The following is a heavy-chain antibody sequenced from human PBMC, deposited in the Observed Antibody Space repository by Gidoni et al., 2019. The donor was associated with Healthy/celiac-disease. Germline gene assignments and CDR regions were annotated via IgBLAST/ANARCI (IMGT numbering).Heavy chain of an antibody. CDR3: ARDFSSGWSFDY. D-gene: IGHD6-19*01. Sequence: QVQLVESGGGVVQPGRSLRLSCAAPGFPFSSYGMHWVRQAPGKGLEWVAVIWYDGSNKYYADSVKGRFTISRDNSKNTLYLQMNSLRAEDTAVYYCARDFSSGWSFDYWGQGTLVTVSS. CDR2: IWYDGSNK. J-gene: IGHJ4*02. CDR1: GFPFSSYG. V-gene: IGHV3-33*01.